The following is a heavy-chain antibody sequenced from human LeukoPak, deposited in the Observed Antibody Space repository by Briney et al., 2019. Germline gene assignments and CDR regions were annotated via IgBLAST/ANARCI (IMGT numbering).Heavy chain of an antibody. CDR2: IDGGGHAT. CDR3: AKDPSSGYRDAIDI. J-gene: IGHJ3*02. Sequence: GGSLRLSCAASGFTFNNYAMGWVRQPPGKGLEWLSAIDGGGHATKYADSVKGRFTISRDNSKNTLSLQMNSLRVEDTAVYYCAKDPSSGYRDAIDIWGQGTMVTVSS. D-gene: IGHD3-22*01. V-gene: IGHV3-23*01. CDR1: GFTFNNYA.